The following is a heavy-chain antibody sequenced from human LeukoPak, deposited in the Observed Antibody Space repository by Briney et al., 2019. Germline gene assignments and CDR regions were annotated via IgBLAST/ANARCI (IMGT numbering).Heavy chain of an antibody. CDR2: TYYRSKWYN. CDR3: AREYYDFWSGYYTLDY. Sequence: SQTLSLTCAISGDSVSSNSAAWNWIRQSPSRGLEWLGRTYYRSKWYNDYAVSVKSRITINPDTSKNQFSLQLNSVTPEDTAVYYCAREYYDFWSGYYTLDYRGQGTLVTVSS. J-gene: IGHJ4*02. D-gene: IGHD3-3*01. V-gene: IGHV6-1*01. CDR1: GDSVSSNSAA.